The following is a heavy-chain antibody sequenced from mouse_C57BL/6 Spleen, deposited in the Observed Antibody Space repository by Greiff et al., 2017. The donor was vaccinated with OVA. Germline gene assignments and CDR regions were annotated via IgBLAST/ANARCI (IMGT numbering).Heavy chain of an antibody. CDR3: ARESYWYFDV. V-gene: IGHV1-64*01. J-gene: IGHJ1*03. CDR2: IYPNSGST. Sequence: VQLQQPGAELVKPGASVKLSCKASGYTFTSYWMHWVKQRPGQGLEWIGMIYPNSGSTNYNEKFKSKATLTEDKSSSTAYMQLSSLTSEDSAVYYCARESYWYFDVWGTGTTVTVSS. CDR1: GYTFTSYW.